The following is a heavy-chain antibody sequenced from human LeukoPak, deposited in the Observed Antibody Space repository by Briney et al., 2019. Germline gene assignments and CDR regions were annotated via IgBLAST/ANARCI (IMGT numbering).Heavy chain of an antibody. J-gene: IGHJ6*04. Sequence: GGSLRLSCAASGFTFSSYEMNWVRQAPGKGLEWVSYISSSGSTIYYADSVEGRFIISRDNAKNSLYLQMNSLRAEDTAVYYCAELGITMIGGVWGKGTTVTISS. V-gene: IGHV3-48*03. D-gene: IGHD3-10*02. CDR3: AELGITMIGGV. CDR1: GFTFSSYE. CDR2: ISSSGSTI.